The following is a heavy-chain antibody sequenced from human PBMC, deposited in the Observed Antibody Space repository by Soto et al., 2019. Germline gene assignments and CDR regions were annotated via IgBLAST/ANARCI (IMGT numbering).Heavy chain of an antibody. J-gene: IGHJ6*02. Sequence: GGSLRLSCAASGFTFSSYGMHWVRQAPGKGLEWVAVISNDGSNKYYADSVKGRFTISRDNSKSTLYLQMNSLRAEDTAAYYCANDPRMDVWGQGTTVTVSS. CDR1: GFTFSSYG. V-gene: IGHV3-30*18. CDR2: ISNDGSNK. CDR3: ANDPRMDV.